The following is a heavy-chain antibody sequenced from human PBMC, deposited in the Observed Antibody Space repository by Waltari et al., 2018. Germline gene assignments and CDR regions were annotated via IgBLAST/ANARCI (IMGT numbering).Heavy chain of an antibody. CDR1: GYTFTSYY. Sequence: QVQLVQSGAEVKKPGASVKVSCKASGYTFTSYYIHWVRQAPGQGLEWMGIIKPIVDKISYAQKFQGRVTMTGDTSTSTVYMELSSLRSEDTAIYYCAREVGGWYFDYWGQGTLVTVSS. CDR2: IKPIVDKI. J-gene: IGHJ4*02. CDR3: AREVGGWYFDY. D-gene: IGHD3-10*01. V-gene: IGHV1-46*01.